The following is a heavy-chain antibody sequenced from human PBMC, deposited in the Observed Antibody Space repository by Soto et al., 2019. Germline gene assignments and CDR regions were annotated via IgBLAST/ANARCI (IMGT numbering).Heavy chain of an antibody. CDR3: TRDLDTRGSAPISEF. J-gene: IGHJ4*02. CDR1: GFTFGADW. CDR2: INRAGDDR. Sequence: EVQLMESGGGSVQPGGSLRLSCAGSGFTFGADWMSWFRQAPGNGLEWVANINRAGDDRYYVDSVKGRFTISRDNARNSLYLQMNSLRAEDTAVYYCTRDLDTRGSAPISEFWGQGTLVTVSS. D-gene: IGHD3-22*01. V-gene: IGHV3-7*03.